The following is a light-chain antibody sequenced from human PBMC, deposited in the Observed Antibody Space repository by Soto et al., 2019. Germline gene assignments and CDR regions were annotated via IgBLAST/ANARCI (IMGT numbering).Light chain of an antibody. Sequence: DVVTQEPSLSVYPGGTVTLTCDSSTGAVTNGHYPYWFQQKPGQAPRTLIYDTTNRHSWTPARFSGSLLGGKAALTLSGAQPEDEAEYYCLLSYNGPYVFGTGTKVTVL. V-gene: IGLV7-46*01. CDR1: TGAVTNGHY. J-gene: IGLJ1*01. CDR3: LLSYNGPYV. CDR2: DTT.